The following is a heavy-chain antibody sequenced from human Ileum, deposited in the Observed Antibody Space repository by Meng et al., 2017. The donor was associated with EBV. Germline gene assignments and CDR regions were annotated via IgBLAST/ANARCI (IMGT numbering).Heavy chain of an antibody. J-gene: IGHJ4*02. V-gene: IGHV4-30-4*01. CDR3: ARSPYSGSALPFFDY. CDR2: IYYSGST. Sequence: VPLQGSGPGPVKPSQTLSLTCTVSGDSFNSPDYYWSWIRQPPEKGLEWIGYIYYSGSTYYNPSLKSRVSISGDTSNKQFSLKLTSVTAADTAVYYCARSPYSGSALPFFDYWGQGSLVTVSS. D-gene: IGHD1-26*01. CDR1: GDSFNSPDYY.